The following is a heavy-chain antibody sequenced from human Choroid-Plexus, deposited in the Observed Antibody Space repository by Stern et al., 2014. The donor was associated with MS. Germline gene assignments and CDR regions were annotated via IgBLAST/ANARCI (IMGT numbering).Heavy chain of an antibody. Sequence: VQLVQSGGGVVQPGRPLRLSCVASGFTLGSCAMHWVRQAPGKGLEWAAGVAYDGSNKYYADSVKGRFTISRNNSQNTLYMQMSSLRPEDTAVYYCAKDRRYLTYFFDHWGQGSLVTVSS. V-gene: IGHV3-30*18. J-gene: IGHJ5*02. CDR1: GFTLGSCA. D-gene: IGHD1-1*01. CDR2: VAYDGSNK. CDR3: AKDRRYLTYFFDH.